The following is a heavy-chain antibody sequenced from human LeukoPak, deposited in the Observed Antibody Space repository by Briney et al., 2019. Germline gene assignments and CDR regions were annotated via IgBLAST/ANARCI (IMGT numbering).Heavy chain of an antibody. D-gene: IGHD2-2*01. Sequence: GESLKISCKGSGYSFTNYWIGWVRQMPGKGLEWMGIIYPGDSDTRYSPSFQGQVTISADKSISTAYLQWSSLKASDTAMYYCARTSYCSSTSCHEGDYWGQGTLVTVSS. V-gene: IGHV5-51*01. J-gene: IGHJ4*02. CDR3: ARTSYCSSTSCHEGDY. CDR1: GYSFTNYW. CDR2: IYPGDSDT.